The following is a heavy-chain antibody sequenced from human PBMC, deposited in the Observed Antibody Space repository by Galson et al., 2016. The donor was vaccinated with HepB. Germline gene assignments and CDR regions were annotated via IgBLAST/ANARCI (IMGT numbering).Heavy chain of an antibody. CDR1: GASISNGGYY. Sequence: LSLTCTVSGASISNGGYYWSWICQPPGKGLEWIGYIYNSGSTYYNTSLKSRVNISVDTSKNLFSLRLSSLTAADTAVYYCARANYYGDNDWFDPWGQGTLVTVSS. CDR3: ARANYYGDNDWFDP. J-gene: IGHJ5*02. V-gene: IGHV4-30-4*01. CDR2: IYNSGST. D-gene: IGHD4-17*01.